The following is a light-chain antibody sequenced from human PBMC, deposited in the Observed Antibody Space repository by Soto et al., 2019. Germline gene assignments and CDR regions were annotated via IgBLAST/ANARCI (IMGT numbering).Light chain of an antibody. CDR3: QQYASSPVYT. Sequence: EIVLTQSPGTLSLSPGERATLSCRASQSVSSSYLAWYQQKPGQAPRLLIYGASSRATGIPDRFSGSGSGTDFTLTISRLEPEDFAVYYCQQYASSPVYTFGYGTKLEIK. CDR2: GAS. CDR1: QSVSSSY. J-gene: IGKJ2*01. V-gene: IGKV3-20*01.